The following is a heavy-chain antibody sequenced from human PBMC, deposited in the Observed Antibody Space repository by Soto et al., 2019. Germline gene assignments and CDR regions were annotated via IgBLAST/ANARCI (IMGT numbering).Heavy chain of an antibody. D-gene: IGHD5-18*01. CDR2: IDPSDSYT. V-gene: IGHV5-10-1*01. Sequence: GESLKISCNGSGYSFTSYCISWVLQMPGKGLEWMGRIDPSDSYTNYSPSFQGHVTISADKSISTAYLQWSSLKASDTAMYYCARHVLDTAMVKARGWFDPWGQGTLVTVSS. CDR1: GYSFTSYC. J-gene: IGHJ5*02. CDR3: ARHVLDTAMVKARGWFDP.